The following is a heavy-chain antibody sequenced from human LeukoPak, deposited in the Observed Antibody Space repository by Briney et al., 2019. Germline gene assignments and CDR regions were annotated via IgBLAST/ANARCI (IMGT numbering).Heavy chain of an antibody. CDR3: AREHSSSSGLN. Sequence: ASVKVSCKASGGTFSSYAISWVRQATGQGLEWMGWMNPNSGNTGYAQKFQGRVTMTRNTSISTAYMELSSLRSEDTAVYYCAREHSSSSGLNWGQGTLVTVSS. CDR1: GGTFSSYA. D-gene: IGHD6-13*01. J-gene: IGHJ4*02. V-gene: IGHV1-8*02. CDR2: MNPNSGNT.